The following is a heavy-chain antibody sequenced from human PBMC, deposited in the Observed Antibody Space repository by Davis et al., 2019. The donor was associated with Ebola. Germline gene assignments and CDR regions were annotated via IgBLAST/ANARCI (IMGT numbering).Heavy chain of an antibody. V-gene: IGHV4-34*01. J-gene: IGHJ4*02. CDR2: INHSGST. D-gene: IGHD6-19*01. Sequence: MPSETLSLTCAVYGGSFSGYYWSWIRQPPGKGLEWIGEINHSGSTNYNPSLKRRVTISVDTSKNQFSLKLSSVTAADTAVYYCARLIDSSGWYYGGSDYWGQGTLVTVSS. CDR1: GGSFSGYY. CDR3: ARLIDSSGWYYGGSDY.